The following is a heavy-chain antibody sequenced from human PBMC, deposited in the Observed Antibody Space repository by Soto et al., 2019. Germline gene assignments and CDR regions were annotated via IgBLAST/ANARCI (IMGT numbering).Heavy chain of an antibody. CDR3: AHSVPTTVTTSHFDY. V-gene: IGHV2-5*02. J-gene: IGHJ4*02. CDR2: IYWDDDK. CDR1: GFSLSTSGVG. Sequence: QITLKESGPTLVKPTQTLTLTCTFSGFSLSTSGVGVGWIRQPPGKALEWLALIYWDDDKRYSPSLKSRLTITKDTSKNQVVLTMTNMYPVDTATYNCAHSVPTTVTTSHFDYWGQGTLVTVSS. D-gene: IGHD4-17*01.